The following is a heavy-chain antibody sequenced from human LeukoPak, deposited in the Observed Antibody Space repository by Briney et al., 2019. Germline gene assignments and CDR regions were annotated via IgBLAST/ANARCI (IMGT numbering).Heavy chain of an antibody. CDR1: GFTFSSYS. D-gene: IGHD1-7*01. V-gene: IGHV3-21*01. J-gene: IGHJ4*02. CDR2: ISSSSSYI. CDR3: ARGDSTGTTLFDY. Sequence: PGGSLRLSCAASGFTFSSYSMNWVRQAPGKGLEWVSSISSSSSYIYYADSVKGRFTISRDNAKNSLYLQMNSLRAEDTAVYYCARGDSTGTTLFDYWGQGTLVTVSS.